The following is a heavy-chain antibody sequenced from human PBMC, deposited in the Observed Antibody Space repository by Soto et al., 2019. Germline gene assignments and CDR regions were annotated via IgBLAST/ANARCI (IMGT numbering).Heavy chain of an antibody. J-gene: IGHJ4*02. CDR2: ISAYNGNT. D-gene: IGHD4-17*01. CDR1: GYTFTSYG. CDR3: ARGRVYGDYVGHFDY. V-gene: IGHV1-18*01. Sequence: ASVKVSCKASGYTFTSYGISWVRQAPGQGLEWMGWISAYNGNTNYAQKLQGRVTMTTDTSTSTAYMELRSLRSDDTAVYYCARGRVYGDYVGHFDYWGQGTLVTVSS.